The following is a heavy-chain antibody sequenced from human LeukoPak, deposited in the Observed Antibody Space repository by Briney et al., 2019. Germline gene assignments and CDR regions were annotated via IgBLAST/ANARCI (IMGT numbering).Heavy chain of an antibody. CDR3: ARVGEANWMATFDY. Sequence: GGSLRLSCAASGLTFSSYAMHWVRQAPGKGLQWVAMTSFDGSKKYYADSVKGRFTISRDNSKNTMYLQMNSLRTEDTAVYYCARVGEANWMATFDYWGQGTLVTVSS. D-gene: IGHD3-16*01. J-gene: IGHJ4*02. V-gene: IGHV3-30-3*01. CDR1: GLTFSSYA. CDR2: TSFDGSKK.